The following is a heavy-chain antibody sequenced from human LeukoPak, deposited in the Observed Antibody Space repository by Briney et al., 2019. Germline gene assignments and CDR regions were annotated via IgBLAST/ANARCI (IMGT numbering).Heavy chain of an antibody. D-gene: IGHD3-10*01. CDR2: ISGSGGST. J-gene: IGHJ4*02. Sequence: GGSLRLSCAASGFAFSSYAMSWVRQAPGKGLEWVSAISGSGGSTYYADSVKGRFTISRDNSKNTLYLQMNSLRAEDTAVYYCAKDGRYMVRGVIIYFDYWGQGTLVTVSS. CDR1: GFAFSSYA. V-gene: IGHV3-23*01. CDR3: AKDGRYMVRGVIIYFDY.